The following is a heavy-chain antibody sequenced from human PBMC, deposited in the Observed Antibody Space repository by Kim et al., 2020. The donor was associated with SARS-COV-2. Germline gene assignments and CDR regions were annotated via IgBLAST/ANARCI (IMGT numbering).Heavy chain of an antibody. CDR1: GISFSGTT. CDR3: TRTPRYSDNYLDAFDI. Sequence: GGSLRLSCAASGISFSGTTIHWVRQAPGKGLEWVCRIRGDGNNYSTEYAVSVKVRFTISRDDSKDTAYLEMNSLKSEDTAIYYCTRTPRYSDNYLDAFDIGGQETMVTVSS. CDR2: IRGDGNNYST. J-gene: IGHJ3*02. D-gene: IGHD5-12*01. V-gene: IGHV3-73*01.